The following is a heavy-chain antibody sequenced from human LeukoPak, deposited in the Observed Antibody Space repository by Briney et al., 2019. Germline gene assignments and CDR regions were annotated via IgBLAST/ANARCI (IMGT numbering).Heavy chain of an antibody. CDR1: KFNFNAYG. J-gene: IGHJ4*02. V-gene: IGHV3-30*18. Sequence: GGSLRLSCSTYKFNFNAYGMSWVRQAPGKGLEWVAVISYDGSNEYYTDSVKGRFTISRDNSKKTLFLQMNSLRAEDTALYYCAKDQSPKLTGYTSGCRPLDYWGQGALVTVSS. CDR3: AKDQSPKLTGYTSGCRPLDY. D-gene: IGHD6-19*01. CDR2: ISYDGSNE.